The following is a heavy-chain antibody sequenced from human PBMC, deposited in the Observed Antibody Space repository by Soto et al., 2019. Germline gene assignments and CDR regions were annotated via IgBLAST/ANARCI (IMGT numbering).Heavy chain of an antibody. CDR3: ARRPSKGGKAGTSRNWFDP. Sequence: QVQLVQSGAEVKKPGASVKVSCKASGYTFTSYDINWVRQATGQGLEWMGWMNPNSGNTGYAQKFQGRVTMTRNTSVSTAYMELSSLRYEDTAVYYCARRPSKGGKAGTSRNWFDPWGQGTLVTVSS. J-gene: IGHJ5*02. CDR2: MNPNSGNT. CDR1: GYTFTSYD. D-gene: IGHD3-10*01. V-gene: IGHV1-8*01.